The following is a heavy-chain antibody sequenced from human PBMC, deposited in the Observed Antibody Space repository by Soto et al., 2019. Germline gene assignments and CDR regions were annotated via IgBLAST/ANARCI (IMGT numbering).Heavy chain of an antibody. J-gene: IGHJ6*02. CDR3: ARVANFGVVLPEYGMDV. Sequence: PSETLSLTCTVSGGSINNDDYYWSWIRQPPGKGLEWIGYISYSGSTHYNPSLKSRVTISVDTSKNQCSLKLTSVTAADTAVYYCARVANFGVVLPEYGMDVWGQGTTVTVSS. V-gene: IGHV4-30-4*01. D-gene: IGHD3-3*01. CDR1: GGSINNDDYY. CDR2: ISYSGST.